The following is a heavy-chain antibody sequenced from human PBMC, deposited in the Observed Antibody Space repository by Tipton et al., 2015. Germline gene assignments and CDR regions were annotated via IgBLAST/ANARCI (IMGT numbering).Heavy chain of an antibody. Sequence: TLSLTCTVSGGSISSGGYYWGWIRQTPGKGLEWVGSMYYSGSTYYAPSLKSRVTISVDTSKNQFSLKLSSVTAADTAVYYCARQRGDSSGYNYVFPFDIWGQGTMVTVSS. D-gene: IGHD3-22*01. CDR1: GGSISSGGYY. CDR2: MYYSGST. CDR3: ARQRGDSSGYNYVFPFDI. J-gene: IGHJ3*02. V-gene: IGHV4-39*01.